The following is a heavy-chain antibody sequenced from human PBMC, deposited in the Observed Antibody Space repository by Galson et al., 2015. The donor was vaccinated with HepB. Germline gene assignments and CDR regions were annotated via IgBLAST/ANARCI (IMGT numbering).Heavy chain of an antibody. CDR2: IIPILGIA. J-gene: IGHJ1*01. Sequence: SVKVSCKASRGTFSSYAISWVRQAPGQGLEWMGRIIPILGIANYAQKFQGRVTITADKSTSTAYMELSSLRSEDTAVYYCATASGSESYFQHCGQGTLVTVSS. V-gene: IGHV1-69*04. D-gene: IGHD1-26*01. CDR3: ATASGSESYFQH. CDR1: RGTFSSYA.